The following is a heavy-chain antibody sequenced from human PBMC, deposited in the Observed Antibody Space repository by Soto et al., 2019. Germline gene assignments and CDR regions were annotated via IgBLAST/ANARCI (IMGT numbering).Heavy chain of an antibody. CDR2: IWFDGSNK. CDR1: GFTFSSYG. V-gene: IGHV3-33*01. J-gene: IGHJ6*03. CDR3: ARVYYDVLTAGDDYYYYSMDG. Sequence: QVQLVESGGGVVQPGRSLRLSCAASGFTFSSYGMHWVRQAPGKGLEGVAVIWFDGSNKYYADSLKGRFTISRDNSKNTLYMQMNHLRAEDTAVYYCARVYYDVLTAGDDYYYYSMDGWGKGTTVTLSS. D-gene: IGHD3-9*01.